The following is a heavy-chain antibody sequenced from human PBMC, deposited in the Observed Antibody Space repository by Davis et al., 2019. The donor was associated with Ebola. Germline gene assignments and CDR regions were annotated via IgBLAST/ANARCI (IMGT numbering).Heavy chain of an antibody. V-gene: IGHV1-69*04. CDR2: IIPILGIA. CDR1: GGTFSSYA. Sequence: AASVKVSCKASGGTFSSYAISWVRQAPGQGLEWMGRIIPILGIANYAQKFQGRVTITADKSTSTAYMELSSLRSEDTAVYYCARGNWNPYYGMDVWGQGTTVTVSS. CDR3: ARGNWNPYYGMDV. D-gene: IGHD1-20*01. J-gene: IGHJ6*02.